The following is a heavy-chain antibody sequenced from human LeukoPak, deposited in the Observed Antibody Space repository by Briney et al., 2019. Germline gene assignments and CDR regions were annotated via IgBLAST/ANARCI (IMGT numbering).Heavy chain of an antibody. D-gene: IGHD6-13*01. CDR1: GFTFSSYG. V-gene: IGHV3-48*04. Sequence: GRSLRLSCAASGFTFSSYGMHWVRQAPGKGLEWISYISRTGNSIYYPDSVKGRFTISRDSAKNSLYLQMNSLGAEDTAVYYCARGPYSSNWYVDYWGQGTLVTVAS. CDR2: ISRTGNSI. CDR3: ARGPYSSNWYVDY. J-gene: IGHJ4*02.